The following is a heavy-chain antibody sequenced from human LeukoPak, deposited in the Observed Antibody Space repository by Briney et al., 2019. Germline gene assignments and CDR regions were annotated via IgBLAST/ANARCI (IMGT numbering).Heavy chain of an antibody. V-gene: IGHV4-30-2*01. J-gene: IGHJ3*02. D-gene: IGHD4-17*01. CDR3: ARDYGDQVTDAFDI. CDR1: GGSINSGGYS. Sequence: TLSVNCAVSGGSINSGGYSWSWIRQPPGKGLEWIGHIYHSGSTYYNPSLKSRVTISVDRSKNQFSLKLSSVTAADTAVYYCARDYGDQVTDAFDIWGQGTMVTVSS. CDR2: IYHSGST.